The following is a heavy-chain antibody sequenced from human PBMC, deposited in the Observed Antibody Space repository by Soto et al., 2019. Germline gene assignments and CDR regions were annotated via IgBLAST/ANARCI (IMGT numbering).Heavy chain of an antibody. V-gene: IGHV4-34*01. J-gene: IGHJ6*03. CDR3: ARSAYCSSTSCFTLLPYYYYYYVVV. Sequence: SETLSLTCAVYGGSFSGYYWSWIRQPPGKGLEWIGEINHSGSTNYNPSLKSRVTISVDTSKNQFSLKLSSVTAADTAVYYCARSAYCSSTSCFTLLPYYYYYYVVVWCKGTTVTVPS. D-gene: IGHD2-2*02. CDR1: GGSFSGYY. CDR2: INHSGST.